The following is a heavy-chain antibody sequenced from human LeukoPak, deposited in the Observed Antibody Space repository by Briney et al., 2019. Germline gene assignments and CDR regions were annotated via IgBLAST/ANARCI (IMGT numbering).Heavy chain of an antibody. Sequence: GGTLRLSCAASGFSFSSYGMSWVRQAPGKGLEWVSFISGSGGSTYYADSVKGRFTISRDNAKNSLYLQMNSLRAEDTAVYYCARDPTVAPKGGFFDYWGQGTLVTVSS. V-gene: IGHV3-23*01. J-gene: IGHJ4*02. D-gene: IGHD6-19*01. CDR1: GFSFSSYG. CDR3: ARDPTVAPKGGFFDY. CDR2: ISGSGGST.